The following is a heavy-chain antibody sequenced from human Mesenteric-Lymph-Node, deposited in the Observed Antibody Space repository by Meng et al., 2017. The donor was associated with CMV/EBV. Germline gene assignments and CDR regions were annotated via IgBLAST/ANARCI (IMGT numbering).Heavy chain of an antibody. CDR1: GFTFSSYW. Sequence: CAASGFTFSSYWMSWVRQAPGKGLEWVANIKQDGSEKYYVDSVKGRFTISRDNAKNSLYLQMNSLRPEDTAVYYCARAVQLLYWHFDLWGRGTLVTVSS. V-gene: IGHV3-7*04. CDR3: ARAVQLLYWHFDL. J-gene: IGHJ2*01. CDR2: IKQDGSEK. D-gene: IGHD2-2*01.